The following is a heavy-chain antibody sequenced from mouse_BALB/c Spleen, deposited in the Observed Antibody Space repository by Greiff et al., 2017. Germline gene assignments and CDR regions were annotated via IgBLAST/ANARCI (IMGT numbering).Heavy chain of an antibody. CDR2: ISSGGST. V-gene: IGHV5-6-5*01. CDR1: GFTFSSYA. J-gene: IGHJ3*01. Sequence: EVKVEESGGGLVKPGGSLKLSCAASGFTFSSYAMSWVRQTPEKRLGWVASISSGGSTYYPDSVKGRFTISRDNARNILYLQMSSLRSEDTAMYYCARSGGAYWGQGTLVTVAA. CDR3: ARSGGAY.